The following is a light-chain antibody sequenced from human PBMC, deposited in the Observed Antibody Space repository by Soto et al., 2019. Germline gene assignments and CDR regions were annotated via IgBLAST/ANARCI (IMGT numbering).Light chain of an antibody. CDR2: EVN. V-gene: IGLV2-18*02. Sequence: QSALTPPPSVSGSPGQSVTISCTGTSSDIGRYNRVSWYQQPPGAAPKLIIYEVNNRPSGVPDRFSGSKSGNTASLTITGLQAEDESDYFCSSYTTSSTLVFGGGTKLTVL. J-gene: IGLJ2*01. CDR3: SSYTTSSTLV. CDR1: SSDIGRYNR.